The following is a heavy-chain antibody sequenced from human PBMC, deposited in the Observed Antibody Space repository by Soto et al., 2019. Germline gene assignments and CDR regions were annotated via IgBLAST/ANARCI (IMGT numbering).Heavy chain of an antibody. V-gene: IGHV3-23*01. CDR2: ISASGGST. Sequence: VQLLESGGGLVQPGGSLRLSCVASGFTFTSYAMSWVRQAPGKGLEWVSTISASGGSTYSADSVKGRFTISRDNSENTLYLQMNSLRADDTAVYYCAKDRGGCSGGSCYSNAFDIWGQGTMVTVSS. D-gene: IGHD2-15*01. J-gene: IGHJ3*02. CDR1: GFTFTSYA. CDR3: AKDRGGCSGGSCYSNAFDI.